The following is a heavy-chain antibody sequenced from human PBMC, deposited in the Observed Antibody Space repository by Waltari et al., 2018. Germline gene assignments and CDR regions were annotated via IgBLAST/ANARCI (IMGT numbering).Heavy chain of an antibody. D-gene: IGHD3-22*01. CDR1: GFTFDDYA. J-gene: IGHJ5*02. V-gene: IGHV4-59*01. Sequence: VQLVESGGGLVQPGRSLRLSCAASGFTFDDYAMHWIRQPPGNGLEWIWYIYYSGSTNYNPSLKSRVTISLDTSKNQFSLKLSSVTAADTAVYYCASSDSSGYNWFDPWGQGTLVTVSS. CDR3: ASSDSSGYNWFDP. CDR2: IYYSGST.